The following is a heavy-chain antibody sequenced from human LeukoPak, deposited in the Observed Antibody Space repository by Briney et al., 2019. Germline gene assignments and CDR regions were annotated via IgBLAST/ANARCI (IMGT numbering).Heavy chain of an antibody. CDR2: LNPNSGDT. D-gene: IGHD5-24*01. Sequence: ASVKVSCKTSGYSFTAFYIHWVRQAPGQGLEWMGWLNPNSGDTNYAQKFQGRVSMTRDTSISTAYMDLSDLRSDDTAVYYCARGRNIEMTTMSGGSDYWGQGTLVTVSS. V-gene: IGHV1-2*02. CDR3: ARGRNIEMTTMSGGSDY. CDR1: GYSFTAFY. J-gene: IGHJ4*02.